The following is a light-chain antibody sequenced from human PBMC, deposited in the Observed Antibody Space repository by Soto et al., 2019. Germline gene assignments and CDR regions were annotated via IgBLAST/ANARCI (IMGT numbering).Light chain of an antibody. CDR1: QSVASTY. Sequence: EIVLTQSPGTLSLFPGERATFSCRASQSVASTYLAWYQQKFGQAPRLLIYGASTRAAGIPDRFSGSGSGTDFTLTINRLEPEDSAVYFCQQYRSSPRTFGQGTKVEI. V-gene: IGKV3-20*01. CDR3: QQYRSSPRT. J-gene: IGKJ1*01. CDR2: GAS.